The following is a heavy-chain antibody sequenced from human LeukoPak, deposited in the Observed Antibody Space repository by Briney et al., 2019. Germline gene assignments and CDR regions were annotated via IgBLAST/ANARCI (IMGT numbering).Heavy chain of an antibody. CDR3: AKWGGYDVLTGYYVSDY. V-gene: IGHV3-23*01. Sequence: GGSLRLSCAASGFIFSNYAMSWVRQAPGKGLEWVSAITGSGGSTYYADSVKGRFTISRDNSKNTLYLQMNSLRAEDTAVYYCAKWGGYDVLTGYYVSDYWGQGTLVTVSS. J-gene: IGHJ4*02. D-gene: IGHD3-9*01. CDR2: ITGSGGST. CDR1: GFIFSNYA.